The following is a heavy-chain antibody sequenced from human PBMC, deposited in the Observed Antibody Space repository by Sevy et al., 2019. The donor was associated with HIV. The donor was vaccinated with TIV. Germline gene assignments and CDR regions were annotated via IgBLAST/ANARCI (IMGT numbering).Heavy chain of an antibody. V-gene: IGHV3-23*01. D-gene: IGHD3-22*01. J-gene: IGHJ4*02. CDR3: AKEGGSHYDTSGSFDD. CDR1: GFTFRIYA. CDR2: ISGSGSST. Sequence: GGSLRLSCTTSGFTFRIYAMSWVRQAPGKGLEWVSAISGSGSSTYYADSVKGRFTISRDNSTNTLYLQMNSLRAEDTAVFYCAKEGGSHYDTSGSFDDWGQGTRVTVSS.